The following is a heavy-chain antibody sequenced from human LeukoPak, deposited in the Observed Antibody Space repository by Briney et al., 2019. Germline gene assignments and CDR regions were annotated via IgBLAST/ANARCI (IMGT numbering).Heavy chain of an antibody. V-gene: IGHV1-2*04. D-gene: IGHD6-19*01. CDR2: INPNSGGT. CDR3: ARANGYSSGWYSSTRNYFDY. J-gene: IGHJ4*02. Sequence: ASVKVSCKASGYTFTGYYMHWVRQAPGQGLEWMGWINPNSGGTNYAQKFQGWVTMTRDTSISTAYMELSRLRSDDTAVYYCARANGYSSGWYSSTRNYFDYWGQGTLVTVSS. CDR1: GYTFTGYY.